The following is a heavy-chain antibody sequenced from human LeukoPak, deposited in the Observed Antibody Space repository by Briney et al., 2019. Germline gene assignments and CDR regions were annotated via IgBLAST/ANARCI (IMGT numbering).Heavy chain of an antibody. CDR2: IKQDGSEK. CDR3: ARTVVPDF. J-gene: IGHJ2*01. V-gene: IGHV3-7*03. D-gene: IGHD2-21*02. Sequence: PGGSLRLSCAASGFTFSSYAMHWVRQAPGKGLEWVANIKQDGSEKYYVDSVKGRFTISRDNAKNSLYLQMNSLRAEDTAVYYCARTVVPDFWGRGTLVTVSS. CDR1: GFTFSSYA.